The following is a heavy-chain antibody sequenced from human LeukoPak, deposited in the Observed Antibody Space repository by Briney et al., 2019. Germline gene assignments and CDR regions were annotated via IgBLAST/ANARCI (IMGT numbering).Heavy chain of an antibody. V-gene: IGHV3-7*03. CDR1: GFTFSGYW. CDR3: ARSLDGDGFDY. J-gene: IGHJ4*02. CDR2: IKQDGSEK. D-gene: IGHD2-21*02. Sequence: PGGSLRLSCAASGFTFSGYWMSWVRQAPGKGLEWVANIKQDGSEKYYVDSVKGRFTISRDNAKNSLYLQMNSLRAEDTAVYYCARSLDGDGFDYWGQGTLVTVSS.